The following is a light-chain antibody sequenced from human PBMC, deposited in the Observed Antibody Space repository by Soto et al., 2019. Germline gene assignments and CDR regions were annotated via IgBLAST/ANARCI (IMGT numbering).Light chain of an antibody. CDR2: DAS. CDR1: QSVSNNY. Sequence: EIVLTQSPATLSLSPGDRATLSCGASQSVSNNYLAWYQQKPGLAPRLLIYDASYRANGIPDRFSGSGSGTDFTLTISRLEPEDFVDYYCQQYGSSSWTFGQGTKVEIK. J-gene: IGKJ1*01. CDR3: QQYGSSSWT. V-gene: IGKV3D-20*01.